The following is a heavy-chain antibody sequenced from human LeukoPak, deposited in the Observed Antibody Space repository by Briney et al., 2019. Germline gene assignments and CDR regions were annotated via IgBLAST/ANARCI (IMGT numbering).Heavy chain of an antibody. V-gene: IGHV1-2*02. CDR2: INPTGGST. CDR3: ARDLVFGYSGYNLIY. J-gene: IGHJ4*02. Sequence: ASVKLSCNASGYTCTGYYMHWVRQAPGQGLELMGWINPTGGSTNYEQNFKGRVTVTTDTSISTAYMELSRLKSDDTAVYYCARDLVFGYSGYNLIYRGQGTLVTVSS. D-gene: IGHD5-12*01. CDR1: GYTCTGYY.